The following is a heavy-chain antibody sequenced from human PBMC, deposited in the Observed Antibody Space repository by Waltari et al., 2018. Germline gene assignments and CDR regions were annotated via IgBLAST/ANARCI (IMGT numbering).Heavy chain of an antibody. D-gene: IGHD3-16*01. CDR3: ARGGSTPMIIAY. CDR1: GVSLNTRY. V-gene: IGHV4-34*02. J-gene: IGHJ4*02. CDR2: ISNSGRN. Sequence: QVRLEQWGAGLLKPSETLSLTCAVYGVSLNTRYWSWNRQSPGKGLEWLGEISNSGRNHYNPSLKSRVIISVDTSKSQFSLILTSVNAADTAVYYCARGGSTPMIIAYWGQGTQVTVSS.